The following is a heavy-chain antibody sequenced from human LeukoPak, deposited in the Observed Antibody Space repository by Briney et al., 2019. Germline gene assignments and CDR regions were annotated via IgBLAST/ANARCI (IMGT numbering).Heavy chain of an antibody. CDR1: GFTFSDYY. D-gene: IGHD6-13*01. J-gene: IGHJ4*02. CDR2: ISSSGSTI. CDR3: ASGEQLQDKPFDY. Sequence: GGSLRLSCAASGFTFSDYYMSWIRQAPGKGLEWVSYISSSGSTIYCADSVKGRFTISRDNAKNSLYLQMNSLRAEDTAVYYCASGEQLQDKPFDYWGQGTLVTVSS. V-gene: IGHV3-11*01.